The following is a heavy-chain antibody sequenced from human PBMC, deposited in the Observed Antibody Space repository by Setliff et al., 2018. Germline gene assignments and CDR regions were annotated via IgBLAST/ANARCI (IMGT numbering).Heavy chain of an antibody. D-gene: IGHD2-8*01. CDR2: INNYNMNT. J-gene: IGHJ5*01. CDR1: GYTFTNYG. V-gene: IGHV1-18*01. CDR3: ARLVRYCTRTTCQKVGGDES. Sequence: ASVKVSCKASGYTFTNYGINWVRQAPGQGLEWMGWINNYNMNTNYPQKFLGRVTMTTDKSTSTAYMELRSLRPDDTAVYYCARLVRYCTRTTCQKVGGDESWGQGTLVTVSS.